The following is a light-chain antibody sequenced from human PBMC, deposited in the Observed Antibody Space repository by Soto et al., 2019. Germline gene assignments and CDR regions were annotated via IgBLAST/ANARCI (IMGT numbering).Light chain of an antibody. J-gene: IGLJ2*01. CDR2: EVS. CDR1: SSDVGGYDY. Sequence: QSVLTQSASVSGSPGQSITISCTGSSSDVGGYDYVSWYQQHSGKAPKLLIHEVSTRPSGVSDRFSGSKSGNTASLTISGLQAEDEADYYCSSYSSASSLVVFGGGTKLTVL. CDR3: SSYSSASSLVV. V-gene: IGLV2-14*01.